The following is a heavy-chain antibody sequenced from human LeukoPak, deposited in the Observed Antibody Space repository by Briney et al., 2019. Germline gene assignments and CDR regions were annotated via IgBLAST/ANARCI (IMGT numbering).Heavy chain of an antibody. Sequence: GRSLRLSCVASGFSFSSYGMHWVRQALGKGLEWVAVISYEGSNKYYADSVKGRFTVSRDNSKKTLNLQMNSLRVEDTAVYYCAKDGKEYYSDSSGFSDYWGQGTLVTVPS. CDR1: GFSFSSYG. J-gene: IGHJ4*02. CDR3: AKDGKEYYSDSSGFSDY. CDR2: ISYEGSNK. D-gene: IGHD3-22*01. V-gene: IGHV3-30*18.